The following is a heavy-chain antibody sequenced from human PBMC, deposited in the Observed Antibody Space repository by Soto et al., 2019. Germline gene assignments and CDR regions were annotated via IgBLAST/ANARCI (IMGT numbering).Heavy chain of an antibody. CDR1: GASMSEYF. J-gene: IGHJ4*02. V-gene: IGHV4-59*01. D-gene: IGHD3-10*01. CDR2: IYYLGST. Sequence: PSETLSLTSTVSGASMSEYFWSWIRQSPGKGLEWIGYIYYLGSTDYNPPLKSRVTISVDTAKRRFCVRLTSVTAADTAVYYWARDGYDGSGSQYPAFWGPGTQVTVSS. CDR3: ARDGYDGSGSQYPAF.